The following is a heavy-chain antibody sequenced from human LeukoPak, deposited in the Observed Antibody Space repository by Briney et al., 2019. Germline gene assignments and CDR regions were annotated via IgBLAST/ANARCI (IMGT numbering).Heavy chain of an antibody. Sequence: SETLSLTCAVYGGSFSGYYWSWIRQSPGKRLEWIGEINHSGSITISVDTSKNQFSLKLPSVSAADTAVYYCARSVKVNYVGLFGEDNNYYYMDVWAKGTPVTVSS. V-gene: IGHV4-34*01. J-gene: IGHJ6*03. D-gene: IGHD3-10*02. CDR1: GGSFSGYY. CDR3: ARSVKVNYVGLFGEDNNYYYMDV. CDR2: INHSGS.